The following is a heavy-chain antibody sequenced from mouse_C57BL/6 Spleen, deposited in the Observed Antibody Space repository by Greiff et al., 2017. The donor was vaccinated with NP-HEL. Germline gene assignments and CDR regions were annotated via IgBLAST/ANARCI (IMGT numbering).Heavy chain of an antibody. CDR3: TTYGSSRDWFAY. CDR1: GFNIKDDY. V-gene: IGHV14-4*01. Sequence: VQLQQSGAELVRPGASVKLSCTASGFNIKDDYMHWVKQRPEQGLEWIGWIDPENGDTEYASKFQGKATITADTSSNTAYLQLSSLTSEDTAVYYCTTYGSSRDWFAYWGQGTLVTVSA. J-gene: IGHJ3*01. D-gene: IGHD1-1*01. CDR2: IDPENGDT.